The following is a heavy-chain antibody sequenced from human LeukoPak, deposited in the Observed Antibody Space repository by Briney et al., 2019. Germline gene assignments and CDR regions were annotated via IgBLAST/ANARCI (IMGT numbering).Heavy chain of an antibody. CDR2: INSDGTST. V-gene: IGHV3-74*01. D-gene: IGHD6-13*01. Sequence: GGSLRLSCAASGFTISTYWMHWLRQAPGKGLVWVSRINSDGTSTAFVDSVKGRFTISKDNAKNTLYLQMNSLRAEDTAVYYCARGQGGYSSSWSDYWGQGILVTVSS. J-gene: IGHJ4*02. CDR3: ARGQGGYSSSWSDY. CDR1: GFTISTYW.